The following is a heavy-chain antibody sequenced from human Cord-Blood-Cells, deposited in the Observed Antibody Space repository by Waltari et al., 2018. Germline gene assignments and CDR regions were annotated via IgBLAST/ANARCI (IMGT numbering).Heavy chain of an antibody. CDR2: IYSGGST. V-gene: IGHV3-53*01. Sequence: EVQLVESGGGLIQPGGSLRLSCAASGFTVSSNYMSWVRQAPGKGLEWVSVIYSGGSTYYADSGKGRFTISRDNSKNTLYLQMNSPRAEDTAVYYCARASLPIDAFDIWGQGTMVTVSS. J-gene: IGHJ3*02. D-gene: IGHD2-15*01. CDR1: GFTVSSNY. CDR3: ARASLPIDAFDI.